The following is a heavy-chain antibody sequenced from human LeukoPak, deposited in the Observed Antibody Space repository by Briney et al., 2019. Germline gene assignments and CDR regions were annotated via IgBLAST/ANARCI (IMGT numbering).Heavy chain of an antibody. Sequence: SETLSLTCTVSGGSISSYYWSWIRQPPGKGLEWIGYIYYSGSTNYNPSLKSRVTISVDTSKNQFSLKLNSVTAADTAVYYCARATKLLWFGELLEKGSYYFDYWGQGTLVTVPS. CDR1: GGSISSYY. V-gene: IGHV4-59*01. CDR3: ARATKLLWFGELLEKGSYYFDY. CDR2: IYYSGST. D-gene: IGHD3-10*01. J-gene: IGHJ4*02.